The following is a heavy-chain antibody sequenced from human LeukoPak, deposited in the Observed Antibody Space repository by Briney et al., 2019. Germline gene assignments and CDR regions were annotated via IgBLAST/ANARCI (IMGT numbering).Heavy chain of an antibody. CDR3: ATLHYDFWSGYFDP. CDR1: GYTFTSYD. CDR2: MNPNSGNT. Sequence: ASVKVSCKASGYTFTSYDINWVRRATGQGLEWMGWMNPNSGNTGYAQKFQGRVTITRNTSISTAYMELSSLRSEDTAVYYCATLHYDFWSGYFDPWGQGTLVTVSS. D-gene: IGHD3-3*01. J-gene: IGHJ5*02. V-gene: IGHV1-8*03.